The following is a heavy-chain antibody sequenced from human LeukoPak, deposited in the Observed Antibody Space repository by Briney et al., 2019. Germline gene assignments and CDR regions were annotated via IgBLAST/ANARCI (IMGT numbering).Heavy chain of an antibody. V-gene: IGHV4-39*01. D-gene: IGHD3-10*01. CDR2: IYYSGST. CDR1: VGSISSSIYY. Sequence: PSETLSLTCTVSVGSISSSIYYSGSIRQPPGKGLEWIGSIYYSGSTYYNPSLKIRVTISVDTSKNQFSLKLSSVTVADTAVYYCARTTMVRGVTLAFDYWGQGTLVTVSS. J-gene: IGHJ4*02. CDR3: ARTTMVRGVTLAFDY.